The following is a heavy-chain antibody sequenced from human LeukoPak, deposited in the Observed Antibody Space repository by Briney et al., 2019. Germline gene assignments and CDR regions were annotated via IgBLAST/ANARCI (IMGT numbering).Heavy chain of an antibody. Sequence: GGSLRLSCAASGFTFDDYAMHWVRQAPGKGLEWVSLISGDGGSTYYADSVKGRFTISSDNNKNFLYLQMNSLRTEDTALYYCAKDMGGYPDYWGQGTLVTVSS. CDR1: GFTFDDYA. CDR3: AKDMGGYPDY. V-gene: IGHV3-43*02. J-gene: IGHJ4*02. CDR2: ISGDGGST. D-gene: IGHD1-26*01.